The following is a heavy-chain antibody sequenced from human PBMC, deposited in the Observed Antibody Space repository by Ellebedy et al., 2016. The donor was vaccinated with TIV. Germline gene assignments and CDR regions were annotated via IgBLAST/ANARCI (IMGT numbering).Heavy chain of an antibody. CDR2: INGGNGNT. J-gene: IGHJ4*02. D-gene: IGHD2-21*01. CDR3: AREGVAYCGGECYSDY. V-gene: IGHV1-3*01. Sequence: AASVKVSCKASGYTFSSYAMHWVRQAPGQRLAWMGWINGGNGNTKYSQKFQGRVTITRDTSASTAYMELSSLRSEDTAMYYCAREGVAYCGGECYSDYWGQGTLVTVSS. CDR1: GYTFSSYA.